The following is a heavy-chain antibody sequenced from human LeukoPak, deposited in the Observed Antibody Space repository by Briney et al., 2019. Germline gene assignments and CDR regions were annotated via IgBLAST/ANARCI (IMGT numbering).Heavy chain of an antibody. CDR1: GFTFSSYS. CDR2: FSSSSSYI. CDR3: ATHYYGSGSYYKGDYYYGMDV. V-gene: IGHV3-21*01. J-gene: IGHJ6*02. Sequence: SGGSLRLSCAASGFTFSSYSMNWVRKAPGKGLEWVSSFSSSSSYIYYADSVKGRFTIPRDKAKNSLYLQMNSLRAEDTAVYYCATHYYGSGSYYKGDYYYGMDVWGQGTTVTVSS. D-gene: IGHD3-10*01.